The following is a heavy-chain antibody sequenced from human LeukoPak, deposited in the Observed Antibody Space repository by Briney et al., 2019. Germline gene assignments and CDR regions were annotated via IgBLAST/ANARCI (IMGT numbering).Heavy chain of an antibody. V-gene: IGHV4-59*01. J-gene: IGHJ3*02. D-gene: IGHD3-22*01. CDR1: RGSISPNY. Sequence: SETLSLTCTVSRGSISPNYWTWTRQPPGKGLEWIGYIYYIGSTNYNPSLKSRVTISLDTSRNQFSLRLSSVTAADTAVYYCARLLDYDSSGYPDTFDIWGQGTMVTVSS. CDR2: IYYIGST. CDR3: ARLLDYDSSGYPDTFDI.